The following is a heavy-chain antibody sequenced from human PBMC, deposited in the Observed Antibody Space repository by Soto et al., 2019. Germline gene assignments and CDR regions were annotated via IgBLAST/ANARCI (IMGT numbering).Heavy chain of an antibody. D-gene: IGHD5-18*01. CDR3: AKGLSGYSYGYLDY. Sequence: GGSLRLSCAASGFTFSSYAMSWVRQAPGKGLEWVSAISGSGGSTYYADSVKGRFTISRDNSKNTLYLQMNSLRAEDTAVYYCAKGLSGYSYGYLDYWGQGTLVTVSS. V-gene: IGHV3-23*01. J-gene: IGHJ4*02. CDR1: GFTFSSYA. CDR2: ISGSGGST.